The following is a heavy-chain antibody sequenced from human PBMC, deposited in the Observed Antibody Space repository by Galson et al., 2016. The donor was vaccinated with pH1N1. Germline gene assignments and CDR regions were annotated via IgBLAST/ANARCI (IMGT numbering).Heavy chain of an antibody. V-gene: IGHV1-18*01. D-gene: IGHD6-13*01. CDR3: ARTAAAAYFDY. Sequence: SVKVSCKASGYTFTAYGINWARQAPGQGLEWMGRISAINASPSYAQKFQGRVTMTSNPSTNTAYMELGSLRSDDTAVYYCARTAAAAYFDYWGQGTLITVSS. CDR1: GYTFTAYG. CDR2: ISAINASP. J-gene: IGHJ4*02.